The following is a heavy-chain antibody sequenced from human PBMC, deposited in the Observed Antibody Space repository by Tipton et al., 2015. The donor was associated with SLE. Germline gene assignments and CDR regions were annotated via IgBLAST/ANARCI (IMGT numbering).Heavy chain of an antibody. J-gene: IGHJ5*02. CDR1: GFTFSSYS. Sequence: SLRLSCAASGFTFSSYSMNWVRQAPGKGLEWVSSISSSSSYIYYADSVKGRCTISRDNAKTSLYLQMNSLRAEDTAVYYCARGGNCFDPWGQGTLVTVSS. V-gene: IGHV3-21*01. CDR2: ISSSSSYI. CDR3: ARGGNCFDP. D-gene: IGHD3-16*01.